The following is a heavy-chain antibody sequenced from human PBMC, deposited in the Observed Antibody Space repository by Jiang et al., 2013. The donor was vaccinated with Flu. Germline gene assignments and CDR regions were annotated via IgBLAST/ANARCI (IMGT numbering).Heavy chain of an antibody. V-gene: IGHV4-34*01. CDR2: INHSGST. CDR1: GGSFSGYY. CDR3: ARAHIGGNGSGSLGAFDI. J-gene: IGHJ3*02. Sequence: LLKPSETLSLTCAVYGGSFSGYYWSWIRQPPGKGLEWIGEINHSGSTNYNPSLKSRVTISVDTSKNQFSLKLSSVTAADTAVYYCARAHIGGNGSGSLGAFDIWGQGTMVTVSS. D-gene: IGHD4-23*01.